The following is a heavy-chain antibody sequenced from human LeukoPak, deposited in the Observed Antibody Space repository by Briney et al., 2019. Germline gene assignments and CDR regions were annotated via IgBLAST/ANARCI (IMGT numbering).Heavy chain of an antibody. Sequence: SETLSLTCAVSGYSISSGYYWGWIRQPPGKGLEWIGSIYHSGSTYYNPSLKSRVTISADTSKNQFSLKLSSVTAADTAVYYCARASITTVRGVINPMMTLCGAIDYWGQGTLVTVSS. V-gene: IGHV4-38-2*01. CDR1: GYSISSGYY. CDR3: ARASITTVRGVINPMMTLCGAIDY. D-gene: IGHD3-10*01. CDR2: IYHSGST. J-gene: IGHJ4*02.